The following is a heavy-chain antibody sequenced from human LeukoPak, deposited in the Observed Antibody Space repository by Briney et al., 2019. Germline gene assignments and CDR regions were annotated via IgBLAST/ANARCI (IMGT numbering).Heavy chain of an antibody. D-gene: IGHD4-17*01. Sequence: SETLSLTCTVSGGSISSSSYYWGWIRQPPGKGPEWIGSIYYSGSTYYNPSLKSRVTISVDTSKNQFSLKLSSVTAADAAVYYCARLYGDYYFDYWGQGTLVTVSS. CDR3: ARLYGDYYFDY. CDR1: GGSISSSSYY. V-gene: IGHV4-39*01. CDR2: IYYSGST. J-gene: IGHJ4*02.